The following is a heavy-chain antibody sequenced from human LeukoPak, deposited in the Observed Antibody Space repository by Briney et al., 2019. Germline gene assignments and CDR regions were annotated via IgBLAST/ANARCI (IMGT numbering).Heavy chain of an antibody. CDR1: GVSISSYY. D-gene: IGHD2-2*02. Sequence: SETLSLTCTVSGVSISSYYWSWIRQPPGKGLEWIGYIYYSGSTNYNPSLKSRVTISVDTSKNQFSLKLSSVTAADTAVYYCATSARYCSSTSCYIGMGYYYYMDVWGKGTTVTVSS. CDR3: ATSARYCSSTSCYIGMGYYYYMDV. J-gene: IGHJ6*03. CDR2: IYYSGST. V-gene: IGHV4-59*12.